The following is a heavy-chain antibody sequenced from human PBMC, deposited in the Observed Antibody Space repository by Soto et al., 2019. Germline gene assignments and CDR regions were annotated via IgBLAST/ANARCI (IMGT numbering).Heavy chain of an antibody. CDR1: GFSLETNGEG. V-gene: IGHV2-5*02. J-gene: IGHJ4*02. Sequence: QITLKESGPPLVKPTQTLTLTCTFSGFSLETNGEGVGWIRQSPGKALEWLALVYWDDDKRYSPSLRSRLTITRDTPKNQVVLTMTNMDPVDTATYYCVHRRVQIFDFWGQGALVTVSS. D-gene: IGHD1-1*01. CDR2: VYWDDDK. CDR3: VHRRVQIFDF.